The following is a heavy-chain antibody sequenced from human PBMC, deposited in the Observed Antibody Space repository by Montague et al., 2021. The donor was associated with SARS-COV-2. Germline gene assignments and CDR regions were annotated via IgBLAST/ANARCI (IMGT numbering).Heavy chain of an antibody. V-gene: IGHV6-1*01. CDR1: GDSVASNSAT. CDR3: TSGRGGNYNVMDV. D-gene: IGHD3-16*01. J-gene: IGHJ6*02. Sequence: CAISGDSVASNSATWNWVRQSPPRGLEWLGRTYYRSKWYNDYAVSVRGRVTINPDTSKNQFSLQLNSVTPEDTAIYYCTSGRGGNYNVMDVWGQGTTVTVSS. CDR2: TYYRSKWYN.